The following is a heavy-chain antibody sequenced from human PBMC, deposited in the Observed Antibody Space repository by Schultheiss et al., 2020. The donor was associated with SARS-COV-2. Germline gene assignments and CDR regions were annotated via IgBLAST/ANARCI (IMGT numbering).Heavy chain of an antibody. V-gene: IGHV3-49*04. J-gene: IGHJ4*02. CDR2: IRSKAYGGTT. Sequence: GGSLRLSCAASGFTFSSYSMNWVRQAPGKGLEWVGFIRSKAYGGTTEYAASVKGRFTISRDDSKSIAYLQMNSLKTEDTAVYYCTRRGRQIYYYDSSADYWGQGTLVTVAS. CDR3: TRRGRQIYYYDSSADY. D-gene: IGHD3-22*01. CDR1: GFTFSSYS.